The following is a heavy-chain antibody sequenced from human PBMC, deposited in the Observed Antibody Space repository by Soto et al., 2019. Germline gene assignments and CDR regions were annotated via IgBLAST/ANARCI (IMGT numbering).Heavy chain of an antibody. D-gene: IGHD6-19*01. CDR3: AKRLAVACTRSEYFQH. CDR2: ISGSGGST. V-gene: IGHV3-23*01. CDR1: GFTFSSYA. J-gene: IGHJ1*01. Sequence: GGSLRLSCAASGFTFSSYAMSWVRQAPGKGLEWVSAISGSGGSTYYADSVKGRFTISRDNSKNTLYLQMNSLRAEDTDVYYCAKRLAVACTRSEYFQHWGQGTLVTVSS.